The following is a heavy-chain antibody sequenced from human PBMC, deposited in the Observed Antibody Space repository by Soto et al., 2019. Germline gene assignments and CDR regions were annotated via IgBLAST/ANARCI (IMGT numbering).Heavy chain of an antibody. CDR1: GYTFTSYD. V-gene: IGHV1-8*01. Sequence: QVQLVQSGAEVKKPGASVKVSCKASGYTFTSYDINWVRQATGQGLEWMGWMNPNSGNTGYAQKFQGRVTMTRNTSITTPSMGLSSLRCEDTAVYYCARQRAVGFDPWGQGTLVTVSS. CDR2: MNPNSGNT. D-gene: IGHD6-25*01. J-gene: IGHJ5*02. CDR3: ARQRAVGFDP.